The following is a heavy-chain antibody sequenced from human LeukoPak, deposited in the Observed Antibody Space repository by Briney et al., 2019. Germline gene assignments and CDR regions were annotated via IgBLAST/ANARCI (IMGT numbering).Heavy chain of an antibody. D-gene: IGHD4-17*01. V-gene: IGHV1-2*02. J-gene: IGHJ5*02. Sequence: ASVKVSCKASGYTFTGYYMHWVRQAPGQGPEWMGWINPNSGGTNYAQKFQGRVTMTRDTSISTAYMELSRLRSDDTAVYYCARSLGDYGDYWFDPLGPGNPGHRLL. CDR1: GYTFTGYY. CDR3: ARSLGDYGDYWFDP. CDR2: INPNSGGT.